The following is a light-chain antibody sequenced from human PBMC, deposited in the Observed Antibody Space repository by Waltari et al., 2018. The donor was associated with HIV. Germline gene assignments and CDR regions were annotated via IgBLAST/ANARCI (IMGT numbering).Light chain of an antibody. CDR3: QQYDALPLT. CDR1: QDILNF. J-gene: IGKJ4*01. CDR2: DAF. Sequence: DIQMTQSPSSLPASVGDRVTITCQASQDILNFLNWYQQKPGKAPKLLIYDAFHLEPGVPSRFSGSGAATHFALTISSLQPEDVATYYCQQYDALPLTFGGGTQV. V-gene: IGKV1-33*01.